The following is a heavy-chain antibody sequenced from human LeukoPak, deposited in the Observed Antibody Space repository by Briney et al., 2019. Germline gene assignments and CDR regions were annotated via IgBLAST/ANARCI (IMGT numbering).Heavy chain of an antibody. J-gene: IGHJ4*02. D-gene: IGHD3-16*01. V-gene: IGHV3-23*01. CDR1: GFTFSTYA. CDR2: ISGGGGTT. CDR3: ATTRDDRYFNMIVDH. Sequence: GGSLRLSCAASGFTFSTYAMNWPRQAPGRGLQWVSVISGGGGTTNYADSVKDRFTISSDNSKNTLFLLMNSLTDEDTAVYYCATTRDDRYFNMIVDHWGQGTLVTVSS.